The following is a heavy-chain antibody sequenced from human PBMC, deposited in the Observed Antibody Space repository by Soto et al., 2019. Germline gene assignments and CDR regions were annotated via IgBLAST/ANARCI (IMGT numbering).Heavy chain of an antibody. Sequence: SLRISCTCSGFTFGDYAITWSRQAPGKGLEWVGVIRSKAYGETTDYAASVKGRFTILRDNSKSIAYLQLNSLQSDDTGGYYCTSYMYTNRYSDYGMGVCANGTTDTV. CDR2: IRSKAYGETT. V-gene: IGHV3-49*03. CDR1: GFTFGDYA. CDR3: TSYMYTNRYSDYGMGV. J-gene: IGHJ6*04. D-gene: IGHD1-1*01.